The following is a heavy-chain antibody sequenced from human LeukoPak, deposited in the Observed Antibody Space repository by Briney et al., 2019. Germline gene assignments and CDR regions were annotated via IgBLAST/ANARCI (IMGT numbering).Heavy chain of an antibody. J-gene: IGHJ4*02. CDR3: AKDSRRYCSSTSCYEVDY. V-gene: IGHV3-30*18. D-gene: IGHD2-2*01. Sequence: GGSLRLSCAASGFTFSSYGMHWVRLAPGKGLEWVAVISYDGSNKYYADSVKGRFTISRDNSKNTLYLQMNSLRAEDTAVYYCAKDSRRYCSSTSCYEVDYWGQGTLVTVSS. CDR1: GFTFSSYG. CDR2: ISYDGSNK.